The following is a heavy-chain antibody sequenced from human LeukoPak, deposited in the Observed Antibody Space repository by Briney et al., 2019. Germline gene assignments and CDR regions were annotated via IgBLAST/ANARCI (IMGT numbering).Heavy chain of an antibody. CDR3: ARDGRRMTTGYYYMDV. D-gene: IGHD4-17*01. CDR2: INPNSGGT. CDR1: RYTFTGYY. Sequence: ASVKVSCKASRYTFTGYYMHWVRQAPGQGLEWMGWINPNSGGTNYAQKLQGRVTMTTDTSTSTAYVELRSLRSDDTAVYYCARDGRRMTTGYYYMDVWGKGTTVTVSS. V-gene: IGHV1-2*02. J-gene: IGHJ6*03.